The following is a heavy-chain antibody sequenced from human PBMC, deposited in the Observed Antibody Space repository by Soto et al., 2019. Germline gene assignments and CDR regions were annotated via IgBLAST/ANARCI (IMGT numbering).Heavy chain of an antibody. V-gene: IGHV3-74*01. CDR1: GFTFSSYL. D-gene: IGHD3-22*01. CDR3: ARARGYSSGYYYEYDAFDM. CDR2: INSDGSST. Sequence: GGSLRLSCAASGFTFSSYLMHWVRQAPGKGLVWVSRINSDGSSTSYADSVKGRFTISRDNAKNTLYLQMNSLRAEDTAVYYCARARGYSSGYYYEYDAFDMWGQGTMVTV. J-gene: IGHJ3*02.